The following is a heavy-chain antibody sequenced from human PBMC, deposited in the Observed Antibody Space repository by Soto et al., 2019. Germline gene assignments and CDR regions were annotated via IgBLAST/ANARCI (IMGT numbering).Heavy chain of an antibody. Sequence: GASVKVSCKTSGFMFTSSAVPWVRQARGQSLEWIGWLVVGSGNTHYAQHFQERVTLTRDMSTGTAYMELSSLRAEDTAVYYCARVVRDSWDPRGYGLDVWGQGTTVTVSS. D-gene: IGHD2-15*01. CDR2: LVVGSGNT. V-gene: IGHV1-58*01. CDR3: ARVVRDSWDPRGYGLDV. CDR1: GFMFTSSA. J-gene: IGHJ6*02.